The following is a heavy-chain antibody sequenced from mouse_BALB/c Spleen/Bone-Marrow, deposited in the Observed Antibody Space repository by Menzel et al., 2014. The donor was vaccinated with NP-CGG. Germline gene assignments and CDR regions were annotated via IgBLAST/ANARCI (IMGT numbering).Heavy chain of an antibody. CDR3: ARQTYYDYDGYFDY. V-gene: IGHV5-6*01. CDR2: ISSGGSCT. D-gene: IGHD2-4*01. J-gene: IGHJ2*01. Sequence: EVQRVESGGDLVKPGGSLKLSCAASGFTFSSYGMSWVRQTPDKRLEWVATISSGGSCTYYPDSVKGRFTISRDNAKNTLYLQMCSLKSEDTAMYYCARQTYYDYDGYFDYWGQGTTLTVSS. CDR1: GFTFSSYG.